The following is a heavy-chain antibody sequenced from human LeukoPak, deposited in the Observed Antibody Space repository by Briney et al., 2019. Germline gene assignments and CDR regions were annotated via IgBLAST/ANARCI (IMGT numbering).Heavy chain of an antibody. CDR1: GGSFSGYY. V-gene: IGHV4-34*01. CDR2: INHSGST. J-gene: IGHJ4*02. D-gene: IGHD3-3*01. Sequence: SETLSLTCAVYGGSFSGYYWSWIRQPPGKGLEWIGEINHSGSTNYNPSLKSRVTTSVDTSKNQFSLKLSSVTAADTAVYYCARGRLLEWLLAYYYDSTDFDYWGQGTLVTVSS. CDR3: ARGRLLEWLLAYYYDSTDFDY.